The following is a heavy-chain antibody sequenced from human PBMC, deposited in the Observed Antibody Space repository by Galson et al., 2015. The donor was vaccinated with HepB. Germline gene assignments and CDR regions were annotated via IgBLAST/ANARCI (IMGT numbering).Heavy chain of an antibody. CDR1: GVTFSGYA. J-gene: IGHJ4*02. CDR2: ISGSGGST. D-gene: IGHD6-13*01. Sequence: SLMLSCAASGVTFSGYAMSWVRQAPGQGLEWVGGISGSGGSTYYADSVKGRFTIYRDNSKNTLYLEMSSLRAEDTAVYYCAKDRGSSSWWTLKETLDYWGQGTLVTVSS. V-gene: IGHV3-23*01. CDR3: AKDRGSSSWWTLKETLDY.